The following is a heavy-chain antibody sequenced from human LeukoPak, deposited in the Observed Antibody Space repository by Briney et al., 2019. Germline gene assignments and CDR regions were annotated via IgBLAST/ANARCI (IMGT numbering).Heavy chain of an antibody. CDR1: GFTFDDYA. J-gene: IGHJ4*02. CDR3: AWQEGLPGG. V-gene: IGHV3-9*01. Sequence: PGRSLRLSCAASGFTFDDYAMHWVRQAPGKGLEWVSGISWNSGSIGYADSVKGRFTISRDNAKNSLYLQMNSLRAEDTALYYCAWQEGLPGGWGQGTLVTVSS. D-gene: IGHD3-10*01. CDR2: ISWNSGSI.